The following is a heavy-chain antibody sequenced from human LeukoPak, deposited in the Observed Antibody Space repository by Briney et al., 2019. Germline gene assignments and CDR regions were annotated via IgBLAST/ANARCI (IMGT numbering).Heavy chain of an antibody. Sequence: SVKVSCKASGFTFTSSAVQWVRQARGQRLEWIGWIVVGSGNTNYAQKFQERVTITRDMSTSTAYMELSSLRSEDTAVYYCARRLWCGISCSATGGMDVWGQGTTVTVSS. D-gene: IGHD2-2*01. CDR3: ARRLWCGISCSATGGMDV. J-gene: IGHJ6*02. V-gene: IGHV1-58*01. CDR2: IVVGSGNT. CDR1: GFTFTSSA.